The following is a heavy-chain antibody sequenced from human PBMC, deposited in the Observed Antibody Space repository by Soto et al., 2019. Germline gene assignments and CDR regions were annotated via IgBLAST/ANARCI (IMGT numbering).Heavy chain of an antibody. CDR2: INAGNGNT. CDR3: STLERLRAFDI. V-gene: IGHV1-3*01. D-gene: IGHD1-1*01. Sequence: QVQLVQSGAEVKKPGASVKVSCKASGYTFTSYAMHWVRQAPGQRLEWMGWINAGNGNTKYSQKFQGRVTITRDTSASTAYMELSSLRSEDTAVYYCSTLERLRAFDIWGQGTMVTVSS. CDR1: GYTFTSYA. J-gene: IGHJ3*02.